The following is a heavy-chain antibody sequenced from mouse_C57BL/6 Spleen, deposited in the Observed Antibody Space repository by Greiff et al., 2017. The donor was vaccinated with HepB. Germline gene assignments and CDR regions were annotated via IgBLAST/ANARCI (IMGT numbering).Heavy chain of an antibody. J-gene: IGHJ4*01. D-gene: IGHD1-1*01. Sequence: VQLKESGGGLVKPGGSLKLSCAASGFTFSSYAMSWVRQTPEKRLEWVATISDGGSYTYYPDNVKGRFTISRDNAKNNLYLQMSHLKSEDTAMYYCARGVVARGAMDYWGQGTSVTVSS. V-gene: IGHV5-4*01. CDR1: GFTFSSYA. CDR3: ARGVVARGAMDY. CDR2: ISDGGSYT.